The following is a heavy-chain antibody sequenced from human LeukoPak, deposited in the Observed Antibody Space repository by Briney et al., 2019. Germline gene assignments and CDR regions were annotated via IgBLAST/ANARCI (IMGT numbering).Heavy chain of an antibody. Sequence: ASVTVPCKASGYTFTGYYMHWVRQATGQGLEWMGWINPNSGGTNYAQKFQGRVTMTRDTSIRTAYMELSRLRSDDTAVYYCARVAGTLFNYHFDYWGREPWSPSPQ. J-gene: IGHJ4*02. D-gene: IGHD4-11*01. V-gene: IGHV1-2*02. CDR3: ARVAGTLFNYHFDY. CDR1: GYTFTGYY. CDR2: INPNSGGT.